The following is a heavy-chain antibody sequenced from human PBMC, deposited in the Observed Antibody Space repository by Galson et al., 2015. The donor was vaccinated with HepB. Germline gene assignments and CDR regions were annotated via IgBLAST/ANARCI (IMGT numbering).Heavy chain of an antibody. CDR1: GYTFTSYA. V-gene: IGHV1-3*01. CDR3: ATSSFESSGYVDY. D-gene: IGHD3-22*01. Sequence: SVKVSCKASGYTFTSYAIHWVRQAPGQRLEWMAWINAVNGHTKYSQKFQVRVTITRDTSATTAYMDLSSLRSEDTAVYYCATSSFESSGYVDYWGQGTLVTVSS. CDR2: INAVNGHT. J-gene: IGHJ4*02.